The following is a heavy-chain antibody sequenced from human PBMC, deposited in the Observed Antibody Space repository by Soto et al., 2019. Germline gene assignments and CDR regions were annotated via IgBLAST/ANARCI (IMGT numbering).Heavy chain of an antibody. V-gene: IGHV3-23*01. CDR3: AKVPTVAGNSVYYGMDV. J-gene: IGHJ6*02. Sequence: GGSLRLSCAASGFTFSSYAMSWVRQSPGKGLEWVSAISGSGGSTYYADSVKGRFTISRDNSKNTLYLQMSSLRAEDTAVYYCAKVPTVAGNSVYYGMDVWGQGTTVTVSS. D-gene: IGHD6-19*01. CDR2: ISGSGGST. CDR1: GFTFSSYA.